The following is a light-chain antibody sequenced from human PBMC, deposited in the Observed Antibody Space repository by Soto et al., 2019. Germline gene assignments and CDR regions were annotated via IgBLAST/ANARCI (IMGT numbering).Light chain of an antibody. CDR2: DAS. V-gene: IGKV3-20*01. CDR3: QQCSSDPRT. Sequence: ELALTPTQGTLSISTCRKATLYCRASQTVRNNYLAWYQQKPGQAPRLLIYDASTRATGIPDRFSGGGSGTNYTRAISSLEPEDSAVNYCQQCSSDPRTFGGGTKVDIK. CDR1: QTVRNNY. J-gene: IGKJ4*01.